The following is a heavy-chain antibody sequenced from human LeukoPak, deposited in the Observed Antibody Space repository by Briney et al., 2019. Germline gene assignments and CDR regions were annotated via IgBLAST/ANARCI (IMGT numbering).Heavy chain of an antibody. CDR2: ITYDGSEK. CDR1: GFTFSDYA. Sequence: GGSLRLSCAASGFTFSDYAMHWVRQSPGKGLEWVANITYDGSEKFFVDSLKGRFTISRDNCRNTVFRQMNSLRHEDVAVYYCSTIFSTSRVTPPGQKYVDYWGEGTLVAVSA. D-gene: IGHD2-2*01. J-gene: IGHJ4*02. CDR3: STIFSTSRVTPPGQKYVDY. V-gene: IGHV3-30*02.